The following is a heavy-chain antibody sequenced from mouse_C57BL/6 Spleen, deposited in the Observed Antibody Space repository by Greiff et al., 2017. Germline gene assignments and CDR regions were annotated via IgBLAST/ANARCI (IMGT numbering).Heavy chain of an antibody. CDR1: GYTFTDYE. V-gene: IGHV1-15*01. CDR2: IDPETGGT. CDR3: TSTTVVAPTGT. Sequence: QVQLQQSGAELVRPGASVTLSCKASGYTFTDYEMHWVKQTPVHGLEWIGAIDPETGGTAYNQKFTGKAILTADKSSSTAYMELRSLTSEDSAVYYCTSTTVVAPTGTWGTGTTVTVSS. D-gene: IGHD1-1*01. J-gene: IGHJ1*03.